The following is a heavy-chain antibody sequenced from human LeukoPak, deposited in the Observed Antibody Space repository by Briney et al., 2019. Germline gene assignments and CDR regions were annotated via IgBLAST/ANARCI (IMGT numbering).Heavy chain of an antibody. D-gene: IGHD1-26*01. CDR2: IYSGGRT. V-gene: IGHV3-53*01. J-gene: IGHJ4*02. Sequence: SGGSLRLSCAASGFIVSSIYMSWVRQAPGKGLEWVSVIYSGGRTYYADSVKGRFTISRDNSKNTLYLQMNSLRAEDTAVYYCAKGTSFSGSIFDSWGQGTLVTVSS. CDR1: GFIVSSIY. CDR3: AKGTSFSGSIFDS.